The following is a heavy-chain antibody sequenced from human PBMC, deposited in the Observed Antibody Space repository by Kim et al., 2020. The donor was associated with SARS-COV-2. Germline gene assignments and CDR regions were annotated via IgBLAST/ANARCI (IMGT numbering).Heavy chain of an antibody. CDR3: ARESGITIFGVAHVYYYYGMDV. CDR2: ISAYNGNT. Sequence: ASVKVSCKASGYTFTSYGISWVRQAPGQGLEWMGWISAYNGNTNYAQKLQGRVTMTTDTSTSTAYMELRSLRSDDTAVYYCARESGITIFGVAHVYYYYGMDVWGQGTTVTVSS. V-gene: IGHV1-18*01. J-gene: IGHJ6*02. D-gene: IGHD3-3*01. CDR1: GYTFTSYG.